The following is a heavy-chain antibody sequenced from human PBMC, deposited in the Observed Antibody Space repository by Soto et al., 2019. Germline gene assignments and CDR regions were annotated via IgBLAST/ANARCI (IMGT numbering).Heavy chain of an antibody. V-gene: IGHV4-59*12. Sequence: SETLSLTCTVSGGSISSYYWSWIRQPPGKGLEWIGYIYYSGTTNYNPSLKSRVTISVDTSKNQFSLKLSSVTAADTAVYYCARSYSSSFIYFDYWGQGTLVTVSS. CDR3: ARSYSSSFIYFDY. CDR2: IYYSGTT. J-gene: IGHJ4*02. CDR1: GGSISSYY. D-gene: IGHD6-13*01.